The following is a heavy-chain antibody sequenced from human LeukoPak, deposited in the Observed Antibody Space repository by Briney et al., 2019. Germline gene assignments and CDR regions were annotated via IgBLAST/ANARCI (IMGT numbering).Heavy chain of an antibody. CDR2: ISGSGGGT. CDR3: AREHCGGECYRYFFDY. J-gene: IGHJ4*02. D-gene: IGHD2-21*01. V-gene: IGHV3-23*01. Sequence: GGSLRLSCAASGFTFNNYAMTWVRQAPGKGLEWVSAISGSGGGTYNADSVKGRFTISRDNSKNTLYLQMNSLRAEDTAVYYCAREHCGGECYRYFFDYWGQGTLVTVSS. CDR1: GFTFNNYA.